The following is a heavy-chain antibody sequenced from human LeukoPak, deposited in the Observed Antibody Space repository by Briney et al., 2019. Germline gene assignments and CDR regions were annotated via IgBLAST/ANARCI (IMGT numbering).Heavy chain of an antibody. Sequence: ASVKVSCMASGYTFTSYDINWVRQATGQGLEWMGWMNPNSGNTGYAQKFQGRVTMTRNTSISTAYMELSSLRSEDTAVYYCARAKAMSHDAFDIWGQGTMVTVSS. V-gene: IGHV1-8*01. CDR2: MNPNSGNT. J-gene: IGHJ3*02. CDR1: GYTFTSYD. CDR3: ARAKAMSHDAFDI.